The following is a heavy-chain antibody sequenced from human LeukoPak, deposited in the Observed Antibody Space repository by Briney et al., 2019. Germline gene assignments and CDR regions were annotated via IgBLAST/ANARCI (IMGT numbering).Heavy chain of an antibody. CDR2: ISSSSSYI. J-gene: IGHJ5*02. D-gene: IGHD2-2*01. V-gene: IGHV3-21*01. Sequence: GGSLRLSCAASGFTFSSYSMNWVRQAPGKGLEWVSSISSSSSYIYYADSVKGRFTISRHNAKNSLSLQMNRLRAEDTAVYYCASWFVVPAARGTNSFHPWGQGTLVTVSS. CDR3: ASWFVVPAARGTNSFHP. CDR1: GFTFSSYS.